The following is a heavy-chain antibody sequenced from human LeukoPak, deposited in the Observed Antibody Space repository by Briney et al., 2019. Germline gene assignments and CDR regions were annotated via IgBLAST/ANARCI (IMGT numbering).Heavy chain of an antibody. Sequence: ASVKVSCKASAYTFTGYYMHWVRQAPGQGLEWMGWINPKSGGTSYAQKFQGRVTMTRDMSTSTVYMELSSLRSEDTAVYYCAREWGSIAARRLAFDIWGQGTMVTVSS. CDR3: AREWGSIAARRLAFDI. CDR1: AYTFTGYY. CDR2: INPKSGGT. J-gene: IGHJ3*02. V-gene: IGHV1-2*02. D-gene: IGHD6-6*01.